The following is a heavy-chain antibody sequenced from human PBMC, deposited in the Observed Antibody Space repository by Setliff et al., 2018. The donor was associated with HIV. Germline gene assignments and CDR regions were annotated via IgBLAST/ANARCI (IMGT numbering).Heavy chain of an antibody. CDR1: GFTLSDHY. CDR2: SRNKVMTYTT. J-gene: IGHJ5*02. D-gene: IGHD2-15*01. CDR3: VRSVGSCSRGRCYTWFDP. Sequence: GGSLRLSCAVSGFTLSDHYMDWVRQAPGKGLEWVGRSRNKVMTYTTEYAASVKGRFTISRDNAKNALYLQMNSLRPEDTAVYYCVRSVGSCSRGRCYTWFDPWGQGAPVTVSS. V-gene: IGHV3-72*01.